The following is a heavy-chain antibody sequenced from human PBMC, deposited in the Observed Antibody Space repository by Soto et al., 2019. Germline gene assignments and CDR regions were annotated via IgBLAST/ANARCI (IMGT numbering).Heavy chain of an antibody. J-gene: IGHJ6*03. V-gene: IGHV5-51*01. CDR1: GYSFIIYW. Sequence: GESLKISCKASGYSFIIYWIGWMRQLPGKGLEWMGSIYPDDSDTRYSPSFQGQVTISADKSISTAYLQWSSLKASDTAMYYCARHLGSSRYYYMDVWGKGTTVTVSS. CDR3: ARHLGSSRYYYMDV. D-gene: IGHD6-6*01. CDR2: IYPDDSDT.